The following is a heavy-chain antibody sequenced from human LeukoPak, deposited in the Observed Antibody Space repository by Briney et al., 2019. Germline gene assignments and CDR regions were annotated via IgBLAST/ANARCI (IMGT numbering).Heavy chain of an antibody. V-gene: IGHV3-15*01. J-gene: IGHJ4*02. CDR3: STDEWS. CDR2: IKNKTHGGTT. D-gene: IGHD3-3*01. CDR1: GFSFSNAW. Sequence: KTGGSLRLSCAASGFSFSNAWMSWVRQAPGKGLEWVGRIKNKTHGGTTDYAAPVKGRFTISRDDSKDTLYLQMNALKTEDTAVYYCSTDEWSWGQGTLVTVSS.